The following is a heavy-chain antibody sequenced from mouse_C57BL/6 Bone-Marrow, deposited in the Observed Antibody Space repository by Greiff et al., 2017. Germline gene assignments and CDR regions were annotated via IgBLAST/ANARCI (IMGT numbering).Heavy chain of an antibody. Sequence: VQLQQSGAELARPGASVKLSCKASGYTFTSYGISWVKQRTGQGLEWIGEIYPRSGNTYYNEKFKGKATLTADKSSSTAYMELRSLTSEDSAVYFCARAGTCADWGQGTLVTVSA. CDR2: IYPRSGNT. CDR1: GYTFTSYG. J-gene: IGHJ3*01. CDR3: ARAGTCAD. D-gene: IGHD4-1*01. V-gene: IGHV1-81*01.